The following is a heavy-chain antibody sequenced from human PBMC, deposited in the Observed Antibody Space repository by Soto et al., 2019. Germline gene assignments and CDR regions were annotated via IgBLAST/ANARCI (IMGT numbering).Heavy chain of an antibody. J-gene: IGHJ5*02. CDR1: GYNFSDYY. CDR2: VSPKSGGT. D-gene: IGHD2-8*02. CDR3: AREISGGGTLNWFDP. Sequence: QVQLVQSAAEVKKPGASVKVSCKASGYNFSDYYNHWVRQAPGQGLEWLGWVSPKSGGTNYAQKFKGRVTMTRDTSSNTVYMDLSGLKSDDTAVFYCAREISGGGTLNWFDPWGQGTLVTVSS. V-gene: IGHV1-2*02.